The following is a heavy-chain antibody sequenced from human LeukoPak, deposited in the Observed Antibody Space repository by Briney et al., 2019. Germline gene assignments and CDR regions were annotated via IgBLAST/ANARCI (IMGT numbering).Heavy chain of an antibody. D-gene: IGHD3-22*01. V-gene: IGHV4-59*01. CDR2: IYYSGNT. J-gene: IGHJ4*02. CDR1: GDSISSYY. CDR3: ASQYHYDSSGYYPIDY. Sequence: SETLSLTCIVSGDSISSYYWSWIRQSPRKGLEWIGYIYYSGNTNYNPSLKSRVTISVDTSKNQFSLKLSSVTAADTAVYYCASQYHYDSSGYYPIDYWGQGTLVTVSS.